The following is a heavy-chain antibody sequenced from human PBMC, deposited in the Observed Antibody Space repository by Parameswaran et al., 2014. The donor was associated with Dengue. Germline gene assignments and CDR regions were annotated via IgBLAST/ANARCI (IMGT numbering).Heavy chain of an antibody. CDR2: LYYSGTT. J-gene: IGHJ4*02. D-gene: IGHD2-8*02. CDR3: ARPASGGVIFDY. V-gene: IGHV4-39*01. Sequence: VRQAPGKGLEYIGSLYYSGTTYYNPSLRSRVTISVDTSKNQFSLKLTSVTAADTAVYYCARPASGGVIFDYWGQGILVTVSS.